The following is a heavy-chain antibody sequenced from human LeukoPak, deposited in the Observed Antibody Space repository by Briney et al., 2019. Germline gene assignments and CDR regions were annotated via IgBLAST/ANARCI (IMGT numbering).Heavy chain of an antibody. J-gene: IGHJ4*02. D-gene: IGHD4-17*01. V-gene: IGHV4-59*08. CDR2: IYYRGST. CDR1: GGSISDYY. Sequence: PSETLSLTCTVSGGSISDYYWSWTRQPPGKGPEWIGYIYYRGSTNYNPSLKSRVSMSIDTSKNQFSLRLSSVTAPDTAVYYCARLATYGDYSDWGQGTLVTVSS. CDR3: ARLATYGDYSD.